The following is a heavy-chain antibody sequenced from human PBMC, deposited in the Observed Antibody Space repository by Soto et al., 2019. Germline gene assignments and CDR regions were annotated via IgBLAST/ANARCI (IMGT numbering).Heavy chain of an antibody. CDR1: GFTFSSYA. CDR3: EKGGIKQLAPY. J-gene: IGHJ4*02. V-gene: IGHV3-23*01. D-gene: IGHD6-13*01. CDR2: ISGSGGST. Sequence: QPGGSLRLSCAASGFTFSSYAMSWVRQAPGKGLEWVSAISGSGGSTYYADSVKGRFTISRDNSKNTLYLQMNSLRAEDAAVYYCEKGGIKQLAPYWGQGTMVPVYS.